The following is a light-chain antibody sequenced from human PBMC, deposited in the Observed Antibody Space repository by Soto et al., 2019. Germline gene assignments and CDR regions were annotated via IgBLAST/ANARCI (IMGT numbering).Light chain of an antibody. Sequence: EIMLTQSPGPLSLSPGARATLSFRATQSVYSSYLAWYQQRPGQAPRLLFYDASISATGIPDRFSGSGSGTDFSLSISRLETDDFVVYYCHQYGSSPWTFGQGTKVEIK. J-gene: IGKJ1*01. CDR3: HQYGSSPWT. V-gene: IGKV3-20*01. CDR1: QSVYSSY. CDR2: DAS.